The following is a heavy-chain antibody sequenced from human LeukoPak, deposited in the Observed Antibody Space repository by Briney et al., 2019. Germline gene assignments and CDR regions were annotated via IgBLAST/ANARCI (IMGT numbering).Heavy chain of an antibody. D-gene: IGHD3-9*01. CDR3: ARGYDTSGYLVY. CDR2: IIPIFGTA. V-gene: IGHV1-69*13. Sequence: SVKVSCKASGYTFTSYGISWVRQAPGQGLEWMGGIIPIFGTANYAQKFQGRVTITADESTSTAYMELSSLRSEDTAVYYCARGYDTSGYLVYWGQGTLVTVSS. J-gene: IGHJ4*02. CDR1: GYTFTSYG.